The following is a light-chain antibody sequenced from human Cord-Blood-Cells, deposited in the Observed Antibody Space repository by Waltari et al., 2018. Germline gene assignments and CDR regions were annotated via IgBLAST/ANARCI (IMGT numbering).Light chain of an antibody. CDR2: DAS. Sequence: DIQMTQSLSSLSASVGDRVTITCQARQDISNYLNWYTQKPGKAPKLLIYDASNLETGVPSMFSGSGSGTDFTFTISSLQPEDGATYYCQQDDNLPLTFCGGTKVEIK. CDR1: QDISNY. V-gene: IGKV1-33*01. CDR3: QQDDNLPLT. J-gene: IGKJ4*01.